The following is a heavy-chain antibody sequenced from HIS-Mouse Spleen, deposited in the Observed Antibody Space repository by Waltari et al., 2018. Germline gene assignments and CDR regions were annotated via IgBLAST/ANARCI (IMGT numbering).Heavy chain of an antibody. J-gene: IGHJ2*01. Sequence: QLQLQESGPGLVKPPENLSLTCTAPGCPLSSSRFYRGWIRPPPGKGLEWIGRIYYSGRTYYNPSLKSRVTISVDTSKNQFSLKLSSVTAADTAVYYCAREIPYSSSWYDWYFDLWGRGTLVTVSS. CDR2: IYYSGRT. V-gene: IGHV4-39*07. CDR3: AREIPYSSSWYDWYFDL. D-gene: IGHD6-13*01. CDR1: GCPLSSSRFY.